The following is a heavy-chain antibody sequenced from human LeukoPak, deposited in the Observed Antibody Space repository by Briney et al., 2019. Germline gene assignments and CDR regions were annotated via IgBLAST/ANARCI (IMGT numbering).Heavy chain of an antibody. CDR2: IYPGDSDT. D-gene: IGHD3-22*01. J-gene: IGHJ4*02. V-gene: IGHV5-51*01. CDR3: ARTYYYDSRGYRYFDY. CDR1: GYSFTSYW. Sequence: GESLKISCKGSGYSFTSYWIGWVRQMPGKGLEWMGIIYPGDSDTRYSPSFQGQVTISADKSISTAYLQWSSLKASDTAMYYCARTYYYDSRGYRYFDYWGQGTLVTVSS.